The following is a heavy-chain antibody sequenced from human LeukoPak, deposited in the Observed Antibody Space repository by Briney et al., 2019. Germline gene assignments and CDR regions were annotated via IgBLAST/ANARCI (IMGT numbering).Heavy chain of an antibody. Sequence: SVKVSCKASGGTFSSYSITWVRQAPGQGLEWMGGIMPLFNTANYAQQFQGRVTITTDESTSTAYMELGSLRFEDTAMYYCARVDRYHYYLDVWGKGTTVTVSS. CDR3: ARVDRYHYYLDV. V-gene: IGHV1-69*05. CDR1: GGTFSSYS. CDR2: IMPLFNTA. J-gene: IGHJ6*03.